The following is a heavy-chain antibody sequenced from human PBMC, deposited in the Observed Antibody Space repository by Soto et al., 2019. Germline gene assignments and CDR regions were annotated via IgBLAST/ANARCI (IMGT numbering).Heavy chain of an antibody. CDR3: ARLGGYCSSTSCYTHYYYGMDV. J-gene: IGHJ6*02. CDR2: INHSGST. V-gene: IGHV4-34*01. D-gene: IGHD2-2*02. Sequence: SETLSLTCAVYGGSFSGYYWSWIRQPPGKGLEWIGEINHSGSTNYNPSLKSRVTISVDTSKNQFSLKLSSVTAADTAVYYCARLGGYCSSTSCYTHYYYGMDVWRQGTTVTVSS. CDR1: GGSFSGYY.